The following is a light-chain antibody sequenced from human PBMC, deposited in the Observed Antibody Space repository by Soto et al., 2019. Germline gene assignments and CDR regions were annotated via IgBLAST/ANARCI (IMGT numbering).Light chain of an antibody. CDR2: EAS. J-gene: IGKJ1*01. CDR3: QQYNHYRA. CDR1: QNICTW. V-gene: IGKV1-5*03. Sequence: DIQMTQSPSTLCASVGDRVTITRRASQNICTWLAWQQQMPGKAPKLLISEASSLESGVPSRFSGSGSGTEFTLTINSLQPDDFATYYCQQYNHYRAFGQGTKVDI.